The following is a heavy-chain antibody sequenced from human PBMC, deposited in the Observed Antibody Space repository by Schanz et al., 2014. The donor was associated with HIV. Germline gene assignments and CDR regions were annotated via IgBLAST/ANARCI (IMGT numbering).Heavy chain of an antibody. CDR3: AKASESIFGVEGLDF. CDR1: GFTFSGYG. D-gene: IGHD3-3*01. Sequence: QVQLVESGGGVVQPGRSLRLSCAASGFTFSGYGMHWVRQAPGKGLEGVAVSSHDGSVKFYGDSVKGRFTISRDTFKNTVYLQMNSLRSEDTAVYYCAKASESIFGVEGLDFWGQGTLVTVSS. V-gene: IGHV3-30*18. CDR2: SSHDGSVK. J-gene: IGHJ4*02.